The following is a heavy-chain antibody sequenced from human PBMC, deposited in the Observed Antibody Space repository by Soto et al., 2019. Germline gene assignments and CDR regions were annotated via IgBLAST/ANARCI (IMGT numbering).Heavy chain of an antibody. CDR1: GGSISSSNW. V-gene: IGHV4-4*02. CDR3: ARVSGSYYYDMDV. CDR2: IYHSGST. Sequence: SETMSLTCAVSGGSISSSNWWSWVRKPPGKGLEWIGEIYHSGSTNYNPSLKSRVTISVDKSKNQFSLKLSSVTAADTAVYYCARVSGSYYYDMDVWGQGTTVTVSS. J-gene: IGHJ6*02. D-gene: IGHD1-26*01.